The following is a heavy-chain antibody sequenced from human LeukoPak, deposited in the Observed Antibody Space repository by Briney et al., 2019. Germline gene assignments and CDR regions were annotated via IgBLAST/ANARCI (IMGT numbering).Heavy chain of an antibody. J-gene: IGHJ5*02. V-gene: IGHV4-4*07. Sequence: PSETLSLTCTVSGGSISSYYWSWIRQPAGKGLEWIGRIYTSGSTNYNPSLKSRVTMSVDTSKNQFSLKLSSVTAADTAMYYCARDPYSSSYNWFDPWGQGTLVTVSS. CDR3: ARDPYSSSYNWFDP. CDR1: GGSISSYY. D-gene: IGHD6-13*01. CDR2: IYTSGST.